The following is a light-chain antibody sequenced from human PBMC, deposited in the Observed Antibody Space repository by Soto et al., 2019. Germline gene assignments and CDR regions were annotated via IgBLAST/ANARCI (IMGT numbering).Light chain of an antibody. V-gene: IGLV2-11*01. CDR3: GTRHSFSLSGDWV. J-gene: IGLJ3*02. Sequence: QSALTQPRSVSGSPGQSVTISCSGTNSDVGAYNSVSWYQQHPGKAPKVMIYDVIKRPSGVPDRFSGSKSGNTASLTISGLQAEDEADYYCGTRHSFSLSGDWVFGGGTKVTVL. CDR1: NSDVGAYNS. CDR2: DVI.